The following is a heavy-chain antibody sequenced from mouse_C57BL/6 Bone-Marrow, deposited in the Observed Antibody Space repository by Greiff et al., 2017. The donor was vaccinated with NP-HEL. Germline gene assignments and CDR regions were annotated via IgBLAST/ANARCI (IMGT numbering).Heavy chain of an antibody. CDR2: IDPSDSYT. CDR3: AREGVITTVVEDY. D-gene: IGHD1-1*01. CDR1: GYTFTSYW. J-gene: IGHJ2*01. V-gene: IGHV1-50*01. Sequence: QVQLQQPGAELVKPGASVKLSCKASGYTFTSYWMQWVKQRPGQGLEWIGEIDPSDSYTNSHQKFKGKATLTVDTSSSTAYMQLSSLTSEDSAVYYCAREGVITTVVEDYWGQGTTLTVSS.